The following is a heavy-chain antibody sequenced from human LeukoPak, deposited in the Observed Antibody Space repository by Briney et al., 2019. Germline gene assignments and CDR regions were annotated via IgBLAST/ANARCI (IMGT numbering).Heavy chain of an antibody. V-gene: IGHV3-23*01. J-gene: IGHJ4*02. Sequence: GGSPRLSCAAAGFTFSAYTGSWVPQAPGKGREWGSAISGSSGIAYYADSVKGRFTISRDNSKNTLHLQLNSLRAEDTAIYYCAKDKYSSKYYGGDYWGQGTLVTASS. CDR2: ISGSSGIA. D-gene: IGHD6-13*01. CDR3: AKDKYSSKYYGGDY. CDR1: GFTFSAYT.